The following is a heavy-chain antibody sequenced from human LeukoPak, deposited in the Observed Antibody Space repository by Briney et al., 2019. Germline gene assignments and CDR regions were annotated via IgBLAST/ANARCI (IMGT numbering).Heavy chain of an antibody. CDR2: ISGRSTFT. CDR3: AREGAGDYVDY. D-gene: IGHD2-21*02. Sequence: GGSLRLSCAASGFTFSDYYMSWVRQAPGKGLEWVSYISGRSTFTKYADSVKGRFTISRDNAKNSLYLQMNSLRAEDTAVYYCAREGAGDYVDYWGQGTLVTVSS. J-gene: IGHJ4*02. CDR1: GFTFSDYY. V-gene: IGHV3-11*05.